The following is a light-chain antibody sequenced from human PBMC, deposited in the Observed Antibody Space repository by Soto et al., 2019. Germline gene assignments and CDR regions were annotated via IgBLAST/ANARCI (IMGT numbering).Light chain of an antibody. CDR1: SSNIGSNT. V-gene: IGLV1-44*01. CDR3: AAWDDSLSGPV. J-gene: IGLJ2*01. Sequence: QPVLTQAPSASGTPGQRVTISCSGGSSNIGSNTVNWYQQLPGTAPKLLIYSNNQRPSGVPDRFSGSKSGTSASLAISGLQSEDEADYYCAAWDDSLSGPVFGGGTKVTVL. CDR2: SNN.